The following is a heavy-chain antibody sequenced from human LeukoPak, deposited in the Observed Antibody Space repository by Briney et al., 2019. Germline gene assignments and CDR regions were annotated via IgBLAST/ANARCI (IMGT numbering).Heavy chain of an antibody. D-gene: IGHD2-2*01. Sequence: GGSLRLSCAASGFTVSHNYMTWIRQAPGKGLEWVSAISGSGGSTYYADSVKGRFTISRDNSKNTLYLQMNSLRAEDTAVYYCAKDNVLLPAAYFDYWGQGTLVTVSS. CDR2: ISGSGGST. CDR3: AKDNVLLPAAYFDY. V-gene: IGHV3-23*01. J-gene: IGHJ4*02. CDR1: GFTVSHNY.